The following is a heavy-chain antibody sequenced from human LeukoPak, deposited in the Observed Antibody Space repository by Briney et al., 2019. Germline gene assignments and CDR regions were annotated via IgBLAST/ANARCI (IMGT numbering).Heavy chain of an antibody. J-gene: IGHJ4*02. V-gene: IGHV4-38-2*02. D-gene: IGHD5-24*01. CDR2: IYHSGST. CDR3: ARGVRRWVQLIEDFDY. CDR1: GYSISSGYY. Sequence: PSETLSLTCTVSGYSISSGYYWGWIRQPPGKGLEWIGSIYHSGSTYYNPSLKSRVTISVDTSKNQFSLKLSSVTAADTAVYYCARGVRRWVQLIEDFDYWGQGTLVTVSS.